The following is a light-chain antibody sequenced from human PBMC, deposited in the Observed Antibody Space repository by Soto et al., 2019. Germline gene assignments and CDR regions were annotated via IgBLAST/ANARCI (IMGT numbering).Light chain of an antibody. V-gene: IGKV1-5*03. Sequence: DLQMTQSPSTLSASVGDRVTITCRASQSVTNWLTWYQQKPGKAPKVLIYKASNLQSGVPSRFSGSGSGTEFTLTISSLQPDDFATYYCLQYFSYPYTFGQGTKLEIK. CDR1: QSVTNW. CDR3: LQYFSYPYT. J-gene: IGKJ2*01. CDR2: KAS.